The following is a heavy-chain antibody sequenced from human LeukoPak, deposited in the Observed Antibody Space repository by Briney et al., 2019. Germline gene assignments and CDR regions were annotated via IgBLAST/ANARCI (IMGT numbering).Heavy chain of an antibody. D-gene: IGHD1-26*01. CDR1: GFTVSGNY. J-gene: IGHJ6*03. Sequence: GGSLRLSCAVSGFTVSGNYMSWVRQAPGKGLEWVSLIYSGGTTYYADSVKGRFTISRDNSKNTLYLQMNSLRAEDTAVYYCAKDSGSYYGYYYYYMDVWGKGTTVTISS. V-gene: IGHV3-53*01. CDR2: IYSGGTT. CDR3: AKDSGSYYGYYYYYMDV.